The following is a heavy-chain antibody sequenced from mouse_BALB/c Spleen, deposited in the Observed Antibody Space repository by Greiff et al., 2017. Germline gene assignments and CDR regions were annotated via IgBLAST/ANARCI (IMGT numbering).Heavy chain of an antibody. CDR3: ARHEDGNSYFDY. CDR2: ISSGGSYT. D-gene: IGHD2-1*01. CDR1: GFTFSSYG. Sequence: EVQGVESGGDLVKPGGSLKLSCAASGFTFSSYGMSWVRQTPDKRLEWVATISSGGSYTYYPDSVKGRFTISRDNAKNTLYLQMSSLKSEDTAMYYCARHEDGNSYFDYWGQGTTLTVSS. V-gene: IGHV5-6*01. J-gene: IGHJ2*01.